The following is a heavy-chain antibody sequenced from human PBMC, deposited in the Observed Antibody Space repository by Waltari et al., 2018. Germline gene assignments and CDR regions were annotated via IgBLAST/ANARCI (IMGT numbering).Heavy chain of an antibody. V-gene: IGHV3-23*01. CDR1: GFTFSSYA. J-gene: IGHJ3*02. D-gene: IGHD2-21*01. CDR3: ARIDRGVGAFDI. Sequence: EVQLLESGGGLVQPGGSLRLSCAASGFTFSSYAMSWVRQAPGKGLEWVSAISGSGGSTYYADSVKGRFTISRDNSKNTLYLQMNSLRAEDTAVYYCARIDRGVGAFDIWGQGTMVTVSS. CDR2: ISGSGGST.